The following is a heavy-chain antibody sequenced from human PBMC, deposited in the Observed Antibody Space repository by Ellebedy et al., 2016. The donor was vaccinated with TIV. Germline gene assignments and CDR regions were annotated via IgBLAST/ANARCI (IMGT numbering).Heavy chain of an antibody. J-gene: IGHJ5*02. CDR1: GFTFSDYY. Sequence: GGSLRLSCAASGFTFSDYYMSWIRQAPGKGLEWVSYISNSDSSIFYADSVRGRFTISRDNAENSLYLQMNSLRPEGTAVYYCARDARFIDQQHNWFDPWGQGTLVTVSS. CDR2: ISNSDSSI. V-gene: IGHV3-11*01. CDR3: ARDARFIDQQHNWFDP. D-gene: IGHD6-13*01.